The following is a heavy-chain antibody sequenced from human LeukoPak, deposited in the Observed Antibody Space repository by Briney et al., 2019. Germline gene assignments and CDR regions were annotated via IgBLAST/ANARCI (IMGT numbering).Heavy chain of an antibody. J-gene: IGHJ4*02. CDR1: GFTLSSQG. V-gene: IGHV3-23*01. Sequence: QTGGSLRPSRSASGFTLSSQGISSGRQAPGKGLGWVSAITGSSTITYYSDSGKGRFTISRDNSKNTVYLQLNSLRVEDTAVYYCAKMQGYFDYWGQGTLVTVSS. CDR2: ITGSSTIT. CDR3: AKMQGYFDY.